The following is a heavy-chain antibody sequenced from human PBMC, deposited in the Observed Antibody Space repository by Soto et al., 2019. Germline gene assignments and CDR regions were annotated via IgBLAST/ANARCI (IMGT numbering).Heavy chain of an antibody. CDR2: ISGSGST. CDR3: ARATMVRGPTPINFFDC. Sequence: AGGSLRLSCAASGFTVTSYYMNWVRQAPGKGLEWVSSISGSGSTFYAGSVKGRFTISRDNSKNTLYLQMNSLTAEDTAVYYCARATMVRGPTPINFFDCWGQGILVTVSS. J-gene: IGHJ4*02. CDR1: GFTVTSYY. D-gene: IGHD3-10*01. V-gene: IGHV3-53*01.